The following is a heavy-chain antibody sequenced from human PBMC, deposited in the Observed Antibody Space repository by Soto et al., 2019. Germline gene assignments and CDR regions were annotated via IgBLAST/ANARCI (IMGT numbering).Heavy chain of an antibody. V-gene: IGHV1-3*01. D-gene: IGHD3-16*02. CDR3: ARDNIGLDDYVWGSYRSIDAFDI. CDR1: GYTFTSYA. Sequence: QVQLVQSGAEVKKPGASVKVSCKASGYTFTSYAMHWVRQAPGQRLEWMGWINAGNGNTKYSQKFQGRVTITRDTSASTAYMELSSLRSEDTAVYYCARDNIGLDDYVWGSYRSIDAFDIWGQGTMVTVSS. J-gene: IGHJ3*02. CDR2: INAGNGNT.